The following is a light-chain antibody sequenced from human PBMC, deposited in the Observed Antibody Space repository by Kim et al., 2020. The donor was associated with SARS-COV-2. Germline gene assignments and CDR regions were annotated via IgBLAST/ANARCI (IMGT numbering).Light chain of an antibody. V-gene: IGKV3-20*01. CDR1: QSVSKNY. J-gene: IGKJ1*01. CDR2: GTS. CDR3: QQYGSSPT. Sequence: LSPGDSATLSCRASQSVSKNYLAWYQQRPGRAPTVLIYGTSNRATGIPDRFSGSGSGTDFTFTISSLDPEDFGVYYCQQYGSSPTFGQGTKVDIK.